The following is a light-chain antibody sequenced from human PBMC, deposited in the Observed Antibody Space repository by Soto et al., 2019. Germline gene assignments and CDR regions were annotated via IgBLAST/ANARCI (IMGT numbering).Light chain of an antibody. CDR2: EVT. CDR1: SSDVGGHNY. CDR3: NSYTSTNTRYV. Sequence: QAVLTQPASVSGSPGQSITISCTGTSSDVGGHNYVSWYQQHPGKAPKLMIYEVTNRPSGVSDRFSGSKSGNTASLTISGLQAEDEADYYCNSYTSTNTRYVFGTGTKLTVL. V-gene: IGLV2-14*03. J-gene: IGLJ1*01.